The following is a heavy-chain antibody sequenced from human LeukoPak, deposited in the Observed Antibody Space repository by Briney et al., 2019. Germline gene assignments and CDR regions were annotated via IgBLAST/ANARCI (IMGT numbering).Heavy chain of an antibody. CDR2: IRSTSGST. J-gene: IGHJ6*02. CDR3: ARERSVASFLDV. Sequence: GGSLRLSCAGSGFSFSSYAMSWVRQAPGKGLEWVAAIRSTSGSTHYADSVEGRFTISRDNSRNTLYLQMSSLRAEDTAIYYCARERSVASFLDVWGQGTTVTVSS. D-gene: IGHD6-19*01. V-gene: IGHV3-23*01. CDR1: GFSFSSYA.